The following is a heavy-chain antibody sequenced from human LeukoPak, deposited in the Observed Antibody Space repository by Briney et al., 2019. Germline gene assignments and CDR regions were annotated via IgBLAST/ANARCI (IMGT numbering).Heavy chain of an antibody. Sequence: GGSLRLSCAASEFTFSNYAMSRVRQTPGKGLEWVSAISGGGDSTYYADSVNGRFTISRDNSKNTLYLQMNSLRGEDTALYYCAKVAGSSGWYGGNAFDIWGQGTMVTVSS. D-gene: IGHD6-19*01. J-gene: IGHJ3*02. CDR2: ISGGGDST. CDR1: EFTFSNYA. CDR3: AKVAGSSGWYGGNAFDI. V-gene: IGHV3-23*01.